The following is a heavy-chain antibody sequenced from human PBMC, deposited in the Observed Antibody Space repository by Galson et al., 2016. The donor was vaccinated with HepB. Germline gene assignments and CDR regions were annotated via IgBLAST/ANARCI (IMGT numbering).Heavy chain of an antibody. V-gene: IGHV3-23*01. Sequence: SLRLSCAASGFTFSMYGMRWVRRAPGKGLEWVSSISGSRGNTYYADFVKGRFTISRDNSKNTVYLQMSSLRVDDTAIYYCAKVGWREYDGCWGQGTLVTVSS. CDR2: ISGSRGNT. CDR1: GFTFSMYG. CDR3: AKVGWREYDGC. J-gene: IGHJ4*02. D-gene: IGHD5-24*01.